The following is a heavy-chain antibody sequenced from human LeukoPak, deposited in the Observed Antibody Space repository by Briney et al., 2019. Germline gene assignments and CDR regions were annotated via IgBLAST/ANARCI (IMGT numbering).Heavy chain of an antibody. CDR1: GFTFSTYA. CDR3: AGISYSGTWPVGY. V-gene: IGHV3-23*01. Sequence: PGRSLRLSCAASGFTFSTYAMSWVRQAPGKRLEWVSGISGGGDTTYTADPVKGRFTISRDNSKNTLDLQMNSLRAEDTAVYYCAGISYSGTWPVGYWGQGTLVTVTA. CDR2: ISGGGDTT. D-gene: IGHD6-25*01. J-gene: IGHJ4*02.